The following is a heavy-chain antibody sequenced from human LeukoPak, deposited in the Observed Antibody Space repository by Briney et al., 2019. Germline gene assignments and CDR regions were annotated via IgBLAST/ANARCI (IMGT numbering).Heavy chain of an antibody. Sequence: GGSLRLSCAASGFTFSSYEMNWVRQAPGKGLEWVSYISSSGSTIYYADSVKGRFTISRDNAKNSLYLQMNSLRAEDTAVYYCARGMGEQAYFDYWGQGTLVTVSS. J-gene: IGHJ4*02. CDR2: ISSSGSTI. V-gene: IGHV3-48*03. D-gene: IGHD3-16*01. CDR1: GFTFSSYE. CDR3: ARGMGEQAYFDY.